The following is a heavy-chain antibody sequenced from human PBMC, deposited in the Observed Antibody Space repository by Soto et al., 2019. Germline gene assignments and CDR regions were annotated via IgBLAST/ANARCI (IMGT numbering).Heavy chain of an antibody. Sequence: QVELQESGPGLAKPSQTLSLTCTVSGGSISSGDYYWSWIRQPPGKGLEWIGYIYYSGSTYYNPSLLSRVTLSVDTSKNQFSLKLSSVTAADTAVYYCARCAGSCSLGFWGQGTLVTVSS. V-gene: IGHV4-30-4*01. J-gene: IGHJ4*02. D-gene: IGHD2-15*01. CDR1: GGSISSGDYY. CDR3: ARCAGSCSLGF. CDR2: IYYSGST.